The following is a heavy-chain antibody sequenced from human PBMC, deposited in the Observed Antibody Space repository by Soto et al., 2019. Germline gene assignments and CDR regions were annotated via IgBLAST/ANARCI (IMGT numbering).Heavy chain of an antibody. D-gene: IGHD2-8*02. CDR1: GFTFSGYW. V-gene: IGHV3-7*01. CDR3: ATYSDCTGGGCSANPDH. CDR2: IKTDGGEE. J-gene: IGHJ4*02. Sequence: DVHLVESGGGLVQPGGSLRLSCVASGFTFSGYWMSWVRQAPGKGLEWVATIKTDGGEEYYVDSVRGRFTISRDNARDSFFLQMNGLRVEDTAIYYCATYSDCTGGGCSANPDHWGQGTVVTVSS.